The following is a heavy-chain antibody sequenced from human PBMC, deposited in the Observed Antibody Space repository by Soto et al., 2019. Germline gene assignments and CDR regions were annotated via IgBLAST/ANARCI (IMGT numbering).Heavy chain of an antibody. J-gene: IGHJ4*02. V-gene: IGHV1-69*08. D-gene: IGHD3-22*01. Sequence: QVQLVQSGTKVKKPGSSVTVSCKASGGPYSKYSISWVRQAPGQGLEWVGRIIPIFDTTNYAQKFQGRATITADKSTSTVYMDLSSLKSEDTAVYYCARSLLGDYYDSDGLDNWGQGTLVTVSS. CDR3: ARSLLGDYYDSDGLDN. CDR1: GGPYSKYS. CDR2: IIPIFDTT.